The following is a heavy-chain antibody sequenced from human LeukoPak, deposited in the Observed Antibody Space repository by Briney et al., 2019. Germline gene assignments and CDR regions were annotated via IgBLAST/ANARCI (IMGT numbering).Heavy chain of an antibody. CDR3: ARSYCGGDCYLGYYFDY. CDR1: GGSISSGGYY. D-gene: IGHD2-21*02. Sequence: SETLSLTCTVSGGSISSGGYYWSWIRQHPGKGLEWIGYIYYSGSTYYNPSLKSRVTISVDTSKNQFSLKLSSVTAADTAVYYCARSYCGGDCYLGYYFDYRGQGTLVTVSS. J-gene: IGHJ4*02. CDR2: IYYSGST. V-gene: IGHV4-31*03.